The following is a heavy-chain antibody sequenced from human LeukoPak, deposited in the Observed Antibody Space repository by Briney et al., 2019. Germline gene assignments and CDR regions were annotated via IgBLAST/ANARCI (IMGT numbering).Heavy chain of an antibody. V-gene: IGHV3-23*01. CDR2: ISTSGDRT. J-gene: IGHJ4*02. CDR1: GYTFSTYA. CDR3: ARSAVGTSCCTAVDY. Sequence: GGSLRLSCAASGYTFSTYAMTWVRQAPGKGLEWVSGISTSGDRTYYADSVKGRFTISRDNSKNTLYLQMNSLRAEDTAEYYCARSAVGTSCCTAVDYWGQGTLVTVSS. D-gene: IGHD1-26*01.